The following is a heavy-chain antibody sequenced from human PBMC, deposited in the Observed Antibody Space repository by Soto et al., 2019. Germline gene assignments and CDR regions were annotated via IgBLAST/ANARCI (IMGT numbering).Heavy chain of an antibody. CDR2: IKEAGSEK. J-gene: IGHJ6*02. V-gene: IGHV3-7*02. CDR3: AITMVWGAISDYYSGIDV. CDR1: GFTFSNYW. Sequence: GSLRLCCAASGFTFSNYWMSWVRQAPGKGLEWVANIKEAGSEKYYVDSVKGRFTISRDNAKNSLYLQMNSLRVEDTAVYYCAITMVWGAISDYYSGIDVRGQGTTVTV. D-gene: IGHD3-10*01.